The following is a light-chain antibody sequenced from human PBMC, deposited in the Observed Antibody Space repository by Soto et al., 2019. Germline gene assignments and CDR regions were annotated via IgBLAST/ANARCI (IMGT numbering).Light chain of an antibody. Sequence: DIQMTQSPSTLSASVGDTVTVTCRASQSVSGWLAWYQQKPGEAPKLLIYTASKLQSGVPSRFSGSGSGTEFTLTITSLQPEDFATYFCQHYNSYPYTFGQGTKVYIK. CDR1: QSVSGW. CDR3: QHYNSYPYT. CDR2: TAS. V-gene: IGKV1-5*01. J-gene: IGKJ2*01.